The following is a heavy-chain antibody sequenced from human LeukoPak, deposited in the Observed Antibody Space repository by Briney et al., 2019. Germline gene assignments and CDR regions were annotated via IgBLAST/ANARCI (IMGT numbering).Heavy chain of an antibody. V-gene: IGHV3-21*01. CDR3: ARDGLGVVPAANQWYAFDI. CDR1: GFTFSSYS. CDR2: ISSSSSYI. Sequence: PGGSLRLSCAASGFTFSSYSMNWVRQAPGKGLEWVSSISSSSSYIYYADSVKGRFTISRDNAKNSLYLQMNSLRAEDTAVYYCARDGLGVVPAANQWYAFDIWGQGTMVTVSS. J-gene: IGHJ3*02. D-gene: IGHD2-2*01.